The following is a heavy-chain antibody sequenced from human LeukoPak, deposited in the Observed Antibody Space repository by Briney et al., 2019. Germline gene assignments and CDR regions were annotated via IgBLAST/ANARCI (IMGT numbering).Heavy chain of an antibody. J-gene: IGHJ4*02. CDR1: GYTFTTYY. V-gene: IGHV1-18*01. Sequence: ASVKVSCKASGYTFTTYYISWVRQAPGQGLEWMGWISAYNGNTYYAPKFQGRVTMTTDTSTSTAYMELRSLRSDDTAVYYCARDPPPYSGYSGYDWALGYFDYWGQGTLVTVSS. CDR2: ISAYNGNT. CDR3: ARDPPPYSGYSGYDWALGYFDY. D-gene: IGHD5-12*01.